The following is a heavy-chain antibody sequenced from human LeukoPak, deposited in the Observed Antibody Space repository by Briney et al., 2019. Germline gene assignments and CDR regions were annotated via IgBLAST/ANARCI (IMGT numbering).Heavy chain of an antibody. J-gene: IGHJ4*02. V-gene: IGHV4-39*01. D-gene: IGHD5-24*01. CDR1: GGSISGSSYY. Sequence: SETLSLTCTVSGGSISGSSYYWGWIRQPPGKGLEWIGSIYYSGSTYYNPSLKSRVTISEDTSKSQFSLKLSSVTAADTAVYYCVRVRRDGYNYVDYWGQGTLVTVSS. CDR2: IYYSGST. CDR3: VRVRRDGYNYVDY.